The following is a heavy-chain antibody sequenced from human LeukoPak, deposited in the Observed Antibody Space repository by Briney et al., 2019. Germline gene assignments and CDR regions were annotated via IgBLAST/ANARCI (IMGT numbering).Heavy chain of an antibody. D-gene: IGHD7-27*01. V-gene: IGHV1-2*02. CDR2: ISPNSGGT. J-gene: IGHJ2*01. CDR1: GYTFTAYY. CDR3: AIQPWGSGNNWYFDL. Sequence: ASVKVSCKASGYTFTAYYIHWVRQAPGQGLEWMGWISPNSGGTDYAQKFKGRVTMTRDTSISTTYMELSSLTSDDTAVYYCAIQPWGSGNNWYFDLWGRGTLVTVSS.